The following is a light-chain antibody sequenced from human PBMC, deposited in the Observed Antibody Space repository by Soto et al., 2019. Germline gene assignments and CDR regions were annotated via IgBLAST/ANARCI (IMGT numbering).Light chain of an antibody. CDR3: QQYYNTPYT. Sequence: EIVLTQSPATLSVSPGERATLSCRASQSVSGNLAWYQKKPGQAPRLLIFDASTRATGIPGRFSGSGSGTEFTLTISSLQAGDEAIYHCQQYYNTPYTFGQGTTLEIK. CDR2: DAS. V-gene: IGKV3-15*01. J-gene: IGKJ2*01. CDR1: QSVSGN.